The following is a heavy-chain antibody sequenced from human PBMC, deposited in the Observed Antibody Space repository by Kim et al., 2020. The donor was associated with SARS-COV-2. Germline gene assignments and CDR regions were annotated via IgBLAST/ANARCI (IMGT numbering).Heavy chain of an antibody. D-gene: IGHD2-21*02. CDR3: SRQQTGDPYCFYL. Sequence: SETLSLTCTVSGGSVSSGSTSWVWVRQPPGKGLEWIGTFHFSGRAYYNASPQSRVTVSVDTSKNHFSLRLTSVTTADTGAYYCSRQQTGDPYCFYLGGR. CDR1: GGSVSSGSTS. J-gene: IGHJ2*01. CDR2: FHFSGRA. V-gene: IGHV4-39*02.